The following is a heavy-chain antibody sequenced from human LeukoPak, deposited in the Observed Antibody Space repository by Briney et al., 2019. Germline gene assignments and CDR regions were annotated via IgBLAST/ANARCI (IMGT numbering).Heavy chain of an antibody. Sequence: SKTLSLTCAVSGGSISSSSYCWGWIRQPPGKGLEWIGSIYYSGSTYYNPSLKSRVTISVDTSKNQFSLKLSSVTAADTAVYYCATSPLGYSWFDPWGQGTLVTVSS. CDR1: GGSISSSSYC. V-gene: IGHV4-39*01. CDR3: ATSPLGYSWFDP. J-gene: IGHJ5*02. CDR2: IYYSGST.